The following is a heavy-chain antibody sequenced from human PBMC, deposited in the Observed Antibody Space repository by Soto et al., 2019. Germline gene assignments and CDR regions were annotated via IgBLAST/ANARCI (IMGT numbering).Heavy chain of an antibody. CDR1: GGSISSGDYY. D-gene: IGHD3-10*01. CDR3: ALRYGSGSSPSDY. Sequence: SETLSLTCTVSGGSISSGDYYWSWIRQPPGKGLEWIGYIYYSGSTYYNPSLKSRVTISVDTSKNQFSLKLSSVTAADTAVYYCALRYGSGSSPSDYWGQGTLVTVSS. V-gene: IGHV4-30-4*01. J-gene: IGHJ4*02. CDR2: IYYSGST.